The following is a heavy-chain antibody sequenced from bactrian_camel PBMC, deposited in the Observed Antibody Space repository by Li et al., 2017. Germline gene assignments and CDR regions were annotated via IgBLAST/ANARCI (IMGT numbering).Heavy chain of an antibody. CDR3: NTDRICRGQVPDTTS. CDR1: GFTFSSYY. J-gene: IGHJ4*01. CDR2: IYSDGSNT. Sequence: HVQLVESGGDSVQPGGSLRLSCAASGFTFSSYYMSWVRQAPGKGLEWVSSIYSDGSNTYYADSVKGRFTISRDSAKNTIYLQMDDLKPEDTAMYHCNTDRICRGQVPDTTSGVRGPRSPSP. V-gene: IGHV3-2*01. D-gene: IGHD5*01.